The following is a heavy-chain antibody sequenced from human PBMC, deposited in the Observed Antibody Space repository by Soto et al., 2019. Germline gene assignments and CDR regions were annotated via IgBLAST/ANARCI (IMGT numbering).Heavy chain of an antibody. CDR2: IYYSGST. CDR3: ARAYCSGGSCYAWSNWFDP. CDR1: GVSIRSYY. J-gene: IGHJ5*02. V-gene: IGHV4-59*01. D-gene: IGHD2-15*01. Sequence: SETRSLTCTVSGVSIRSYYCSWIRQPPGKGLEWIGYIYYSGSTKYNPSLKSRVTISVDTSKNQFSLKLSSVTAADTAVYYCARAYCSGGSCYAWSNWFDPWGQGTLVTVS.